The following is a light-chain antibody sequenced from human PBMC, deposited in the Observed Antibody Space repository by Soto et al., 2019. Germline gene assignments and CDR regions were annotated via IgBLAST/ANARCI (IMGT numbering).Light chain of an antibody. CDR1: QSVGSIY. CDR3: QQYGSSPRT. V-gene: IGKV3-20*01. CDR2: GAS. Sequence: EIVMTQSPVTLSVSPGERATLSCRASQSVGSIYLAWYQQKPGQAPRLLIHGASNRASGIPDRFSGSGSGTDFTLTISRLEPEDFAVYYCQQYGSSPRTFGQGTKVDIK. J-gene: IGKJ1*01.